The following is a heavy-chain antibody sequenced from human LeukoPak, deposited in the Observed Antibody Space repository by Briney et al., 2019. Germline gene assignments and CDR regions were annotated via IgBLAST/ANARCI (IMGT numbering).Heavy chain of an antibody. V-gene: IGHV1-2*02. CDR3: ARERIAAAGTRGDY. D-gene: IGHD6-13*01. Sequence: ASVKVSCKASGYTFTSYAMNWVRQAPGQGLEWMGWINPNSGGTNYAQKFQGRVTMTRDTSISTAYMELRSLRSDDTAVYYCARERIAAAGTRGDYWGQGTLVTVSS. J-gene: IGHJ4*02. CDR1: GYTFTSYA. CDR2: INPNSGGT.